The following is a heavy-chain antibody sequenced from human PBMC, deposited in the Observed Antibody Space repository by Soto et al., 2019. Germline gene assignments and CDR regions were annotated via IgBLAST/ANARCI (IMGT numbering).Heavy chain of an antibody. CDR2: ISGSGGST. J-gene: IGHJ3*02. Sequence: GGSLRLSCAASGFTFSSYAMSWVRQAPGKGLEWVSAISGSGGSTYYADSVKGRFTISRDNSKNTLYLQMNSLRAEDTAVDYCARCQHTQRYSGYDPDAFDIWGQGTMVTVSS. CDR1: GFTFSSYA. D-gene: IGHD5-12*01. V-gene: IGHV3-23*01. CDR3: ARCQHTQRYSGYDPDAFDI.